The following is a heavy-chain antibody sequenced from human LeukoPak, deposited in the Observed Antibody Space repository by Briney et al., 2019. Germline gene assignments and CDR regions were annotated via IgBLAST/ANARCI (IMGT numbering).Heavy chain of an antibody. D-gene: IGHD7-27*01. J-gene: IGHJ3*02. CDR1: GYTFTSHY. Sequence: ASVKVSCKASGYTFTSHYMHWVRQAPGQGLEWMGIINPSGGSTSYAQKFQGRVIMTRDTSTSTVYMELRSLRSDDTAVHYCARSTGARGAFDIWGQGTMVTVSS. V-gene: IGHV1-46*01. CDR3: ARSTGARGAFDI. CDR2: INPSGGST.